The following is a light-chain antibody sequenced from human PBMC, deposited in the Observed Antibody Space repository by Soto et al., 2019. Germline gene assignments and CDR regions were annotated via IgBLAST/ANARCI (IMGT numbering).Light chain of an antibody. CDR2: RNN. CDR3: AAWDDSLSGVV. Sequence: VVTQPPSASGTPGQRVTISCSGSSSNIGSNYVYWYQQLPGTAPKLLIYRNNQRPSGVPDRFSGSKSGTSASLAISGLRSEDEADYYCAAWDDSLSGVVFGGGTKVTVL. J-gene: IGLJ2*01. V-gene: IGLV1-47*01. CDR1: SSNIGSNY.